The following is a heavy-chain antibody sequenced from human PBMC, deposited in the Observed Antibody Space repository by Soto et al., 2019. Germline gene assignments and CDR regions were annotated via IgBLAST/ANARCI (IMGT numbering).Heavy chain of an antibody. D-gene: IGHD2-15*01. J-gene: IGHJ5*02. CDR2: ISWNSGTI. V-gene: IGHV3-9*01. Sequence: GGSLRLSCAASGFTFDDFAMHWVRQAPGKGLEWVSGISWNSGTIASADSVKGRFTISRDNAKNSLYLQMNSLRAEDAAVYYCARDGCSGSNCLNWFDPWGQGTLVTVSS. CDR3: ARDGCSGSNCLNWFDP. CDR1: GFTFDDFA.